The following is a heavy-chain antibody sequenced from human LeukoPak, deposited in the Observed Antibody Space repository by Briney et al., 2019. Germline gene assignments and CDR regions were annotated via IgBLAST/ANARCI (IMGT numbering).Heavy chain of an antibody. V-gene: IGHV4-39*01. CDR2: IFYSGDT. CDR1: GGSIISSTYF. Sequence: SETLSLTCTVSGGSIISSTYFWGWIRQPPGKGLEWIGSIFYSGDTYYNPSLNSRVALSLDTSKNQFSLKLSSVTAADTAVYYCARQLYSSGSYFAPMDVWGKGTTVTVSS. D-gene: IGHD3-10*01. CDR3: ARQLYSSGSYFAPMDV. J-gene: IGHJ6*03.